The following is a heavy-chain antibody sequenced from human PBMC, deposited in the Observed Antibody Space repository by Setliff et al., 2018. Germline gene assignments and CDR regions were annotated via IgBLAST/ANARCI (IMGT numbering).Heavy chain of an antibody. CDR2: IYYSGST. CDR1: CGSISSSSYY. V-gene: IGHV4-39*07. CDR3: ARRETYYNFWSGYFDY. J-gene: IGHJ4*02. D-gene: IGHD3-3*01. Sequence: ETLSLTCTVSCGSISSSSYYWGWIRQPPGKGLEWIGSIYYSGSTYYNPSLKSRVTISVDTSKNQFSLKLSSVTAADTAVYYCARRETYYNFWSGYFDYWGQGTLVTAPQ.